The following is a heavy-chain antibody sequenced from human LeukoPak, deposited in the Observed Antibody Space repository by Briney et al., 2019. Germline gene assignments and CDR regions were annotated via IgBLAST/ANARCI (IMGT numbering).Heavy chain of an antibody. CDR1: GFTFSDYY. CDR3: ARVLREWLLFGWFDP. Sequence: GGSLRLSCAASGFTFSDYYMSWISQAPGKGLEWISYISSSGSTIYYADSAKGRFTISRDDAKNSLYLQMNSLRAEDTAVYYCARVLREWLLFGWFDPWGQGTLVTVSS. J-gene: IGHJ5*02. CDR2: ISSSGSTI. D-gene: IGHD3-3*01. V-gene: IGHV3-11*01.